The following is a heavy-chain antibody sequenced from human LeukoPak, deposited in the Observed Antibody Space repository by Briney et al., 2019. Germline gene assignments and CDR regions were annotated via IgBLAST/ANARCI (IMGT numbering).Heavy chain of an antibody. J-gene: IGHJ6*03. V-gene: IGHV4-61*02. D-gene: IGHD3-9*01. CDR1: GGSISSGSYY. Sequence: SQTLSLTCTVSGGSISSGSYYWSWIRQPAGKGLEWIGRIYTSGSTNYNPSLKSRVTISVDTSKNQFSLKLSSVTAADTAVYYCARVTRYFDWLSLYYYYYMDVWGKGTTVTISS. CDR2: IYTSGST. CDR3: ARVTRYFDWLSLYYYYYMDV.